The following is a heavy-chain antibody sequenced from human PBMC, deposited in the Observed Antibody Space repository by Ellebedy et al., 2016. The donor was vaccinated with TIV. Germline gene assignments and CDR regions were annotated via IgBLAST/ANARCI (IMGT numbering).Heavy chain of an antibody. Sequence: ASVKVSXXASGCTFTSYYMHWVRQAPGQGLEWMGIINPSGGSTSYAQKFQGRVTMTRDTSTSTVYMELSSLRSEDTAVYYCASHFMVRGVNYYYGMDVWGQGTTVTVSS. CDR2: INPSGGST. CDR3: ASHFMVRGVNYYYGMDV. CDR1: GCTFTSYY. V-gene: IGHV1-46*01. J-gene: IGHJ6*02. D-gene: IGHD3-10*01.